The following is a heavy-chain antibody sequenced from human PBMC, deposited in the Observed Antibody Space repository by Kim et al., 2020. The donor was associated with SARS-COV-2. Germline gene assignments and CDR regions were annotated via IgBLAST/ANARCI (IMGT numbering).Heavy chain of an antibody. CDR3: ERVDRIITMVRGVKDV. J-gene: IGHJ6*02. CDR2: INHSGST. Sequence: SETLSLTCAVYGGSFSGYYWSWIRQPPGKGLEWIGEINHSGSTNYNPSLKSRVTISVDTSKNQFSLKLSSVTAADTAVYYCERVDRIITMVRGVKDVWG. CDR1: GGSFSGYY. V-gene: IGHV4-34*01. D-gene: IGHD3-10*01.